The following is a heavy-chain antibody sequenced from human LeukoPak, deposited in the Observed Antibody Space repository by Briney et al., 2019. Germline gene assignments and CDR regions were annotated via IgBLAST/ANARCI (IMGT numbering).Heavy chain of an antibody. V-gene: IGHV4-59*11. CDR1: GGSISSHY. CDR3: ARTGYGTVNYGMDV. CDR2: IYFTGIT. D-gene: IGHD5-18*01. J-gene: IGHJ6*02. Sequence: PSEILSLTCNVSGGSISSHYWSWIRHPPGKGLEWIGYIYFTGITPYNPSLKSRFTISLDTSKKHFSLKLKSVTTADTAVYYCARTGYGTVNYGMDVWGQGTTVTVSS.